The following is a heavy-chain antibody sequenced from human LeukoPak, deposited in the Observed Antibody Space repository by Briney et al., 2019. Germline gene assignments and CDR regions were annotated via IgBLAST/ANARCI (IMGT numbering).Heavy chain of an antibody. CDR3: VKDMAAKAARLGLDV. J-gene: IGHJ6*02. D-gene: IGHD6-19*01. Sequence: GGSLRLSCTASGFTFDDYGMHWVRQGPGKGLEWVSGISWNRGSIGYADSVKGRFTISRDNAKNSLYLQMNSLRAEDTALYYCVKDMAAKAARLGLDVWGQGTTVTVSS. CDR2: ISWNRGSI. CDR1: GFTFDDYG. V-gene: IGHV3-9*01.